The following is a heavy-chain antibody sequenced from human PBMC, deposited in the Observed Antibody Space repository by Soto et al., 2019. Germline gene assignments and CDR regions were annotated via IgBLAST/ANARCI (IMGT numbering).Heavy chain of an antibody. J-gene: IGHJ6*03. CDR3: ARGIAAAGTEAGEYYYYYYYMDV. CDR2: IYHGGST. Sequence: PSETLSLTCAVSGGSISSTVWWSWVRQPPGKGLEWIGEIYHGGSTNYNPSLKSRVTISVDRSKNQFSLKLTSVTAADTAVYYCARGIAAAGTEAGEYYYYYYYMDVWGKGTTVTVSS. CDR1: GGSISSTVW. V-gene: IGHV4-4*02. D-gene: IGHD6-13*01.